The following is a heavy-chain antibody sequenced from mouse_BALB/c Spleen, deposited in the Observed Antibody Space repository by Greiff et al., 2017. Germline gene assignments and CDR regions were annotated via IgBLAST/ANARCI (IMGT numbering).Heavy chain of an antibody. CDR3: VRQSNDYFDY. CDR1: GFTFNTYA. J-gene: IGHJ2*01. V-gene: IGHV10-1*02. CDR2: IRSKSNNYAT. Sequence: EVMLVESGGGLVQPKGSLKLSCAASGFTFNTYAMNWVRQAPGKGLEWVARIRSKSNNYATYYADSVKDRFTISRDDSQSMLYLQMNNLKTEDTAMYYCVRQSNDYFDYWGQGTTLTVSS.